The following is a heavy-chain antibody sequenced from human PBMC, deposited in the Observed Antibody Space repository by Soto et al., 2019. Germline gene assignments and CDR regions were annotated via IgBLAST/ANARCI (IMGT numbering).Heavy chain of an antibody. CDR2: MQPSTGRT. D-gene: IGHD1-26*01. CDR3: ARGVSAGVDY. CDR1: GYTFTSYG. Sequence: GASVKVSCKASGYTFTSYGISWVRQTAGQGLEWMGWMQPSTGRTGYAQKFQGRVTMTRDTSINTAYMELTTLTSDDTAFYYCARGVSAGVDYWGQGTLVTVSS. V-gene: IGHV1-8*02. J-gene: IGHJ4*02.